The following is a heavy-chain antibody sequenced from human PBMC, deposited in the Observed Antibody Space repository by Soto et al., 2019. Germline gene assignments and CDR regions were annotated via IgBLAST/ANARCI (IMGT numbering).Heavy chain of an antibody. V-gene: IGHV4-59*01. D-gene: IGHD3-10*01. CDR3: LCYGSGSYPRFAP. CDR2: IYYSGST. Sequence: SETLSLTCTVSGGSISSYYWSWIRQPPGKGLEWIGYIYYSGSTNYNPSLKSRVTISVDTSKNQFSLKLSSVTAADTAVYYCLCYGSGSYPRFAPWGQGTLVTVSS. CDR1: GGSISSYY. J-gene: IGHJ5*02.